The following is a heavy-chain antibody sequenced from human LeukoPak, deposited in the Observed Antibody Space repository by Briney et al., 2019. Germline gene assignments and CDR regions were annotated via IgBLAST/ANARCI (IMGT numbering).Heavy chain of an antibody. CDR2: ISYDGSNK. Sequence: GGSLRLSCEASGFNFSNFGMQWVRQAPGKGLEWVAVISYDGSNKYYADSVKGRFTISRDDSKSTLYLQMNSLRAEDTAVYYCANLRARVAAAGTFDYWGQGTLVTVSS. CDR1: GFNFSNFG. V-gene: IGHV3-30*18. J-gene: IGHJ4*02. CDR3: ANLRARVAAAGTFDY. D-gene: IGHD6-13*01.